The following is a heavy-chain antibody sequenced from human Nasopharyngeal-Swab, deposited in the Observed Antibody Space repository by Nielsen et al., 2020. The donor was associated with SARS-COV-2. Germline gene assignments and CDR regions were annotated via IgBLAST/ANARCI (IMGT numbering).Heavy chain of an antibody. CDR3: AKLDMVWGVIITSYAFDI. V-gene: IGHV3-23*01. J-gene: IGHJ3*02. CDR2: ISGSGGST. Sequence: VRQAPGKGLEWVSAISGSGGSTYYADSVKGRFTISRDNSKNTLYLQMNSLRAEDTAVYYCAKLDMVWGVIITSYAFDIWGQGTMVTVSS. D-gene: IGHD3-10*01.